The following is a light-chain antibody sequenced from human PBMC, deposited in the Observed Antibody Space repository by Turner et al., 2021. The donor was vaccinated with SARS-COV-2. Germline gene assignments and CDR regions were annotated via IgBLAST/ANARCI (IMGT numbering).Light chain of an antibody. Sequence: DIQLTQSPSLLSASVGDRVTISCRSSQGIGTFLAWYQQKPGKAPKLLIYGASILQSAVPSRFSGSGSVTEFTLTISSLQPEDFATYYCQQLNSHPRTFGQGTKVEIK. CDR3: QQLNSHPRT. V-gene: IGKV1-9*01. CDR1: QGIGTF. CDR2: GAS. J-gene: IGKJ1*01.